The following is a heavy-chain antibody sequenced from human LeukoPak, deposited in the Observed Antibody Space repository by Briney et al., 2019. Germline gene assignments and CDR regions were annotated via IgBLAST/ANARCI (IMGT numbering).Heavy chain of an antibody. CDR2: NNYSGST. Sequence: SATLSLTCTAAGGSISSYYWSWIRQPPGKGLEWVGNNNYSGSTNYNPSLKSRVTISVDTSKNQFSLRLSTVTAADTAVYYCARVTGYMTEDYFDYWGQGTLITVSS. CDR1: GGSISSYY. J-gene: IGHJ4*02. D-gene: IGHD6-13*01. V-gene: IGHV4-59*01. CDR3: ARVTGYMTEDYFDY.